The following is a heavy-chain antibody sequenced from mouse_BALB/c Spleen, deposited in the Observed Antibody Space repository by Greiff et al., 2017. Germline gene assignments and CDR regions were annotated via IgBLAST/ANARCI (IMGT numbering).Heavy chain of an antibody. J-gene: IGHJ4*01. V-gene: IGHV5-12-1*01. CDR1: GFAFSSYD. CDR3: ARHGYGYGGAMDY. D-gene: IGHD1-2*01. CDR2: ISSGGGST. Sequence: EVMLVESGGGLVKPGGSLKLSCAASGFAFSSYDMSWVRQTPEKRLEWVAYISSGGGSTYYPDTVKGRFTISRDNAKNTLYLQMSSLKSEDTAMYYCARHGYGYGGAMDYWGQGTSVTVSS.